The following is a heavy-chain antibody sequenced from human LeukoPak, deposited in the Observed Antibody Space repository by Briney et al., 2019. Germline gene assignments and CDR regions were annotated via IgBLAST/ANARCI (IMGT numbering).Heavy chain of an antibody. CDR1: DASINTGSFY. J-gene: IGHJ3*02. CDR3: ARDSSRSDPYDSSDRDDALDI. D-gene: IGHD3-22*01. V-gene: IGHV4-61*02. Sequence: SETLSLTCTVSDASINTGSFYWSWIGQPAGKGLECIGRVYTDGSTKSYNPSLTSPVAMSLDTSKNQFSLKLTSVTAADTATYYCARDSSRSDPYDSSDRDDALDIWGQGTMVTISS. CDR2: VYTDGST.